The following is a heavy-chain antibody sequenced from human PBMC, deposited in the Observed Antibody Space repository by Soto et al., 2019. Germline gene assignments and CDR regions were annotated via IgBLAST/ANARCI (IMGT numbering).Heavy chain of an antibody. D-gene: IGHD2-15*01. V-gene: IGHV1-46*01. CDR3: ARDFVVVVAAGPQNWFDP. CDR2: INPSGGST. Sequence: ASVKVSCKASGYTFTSYYMHWVRQAPGQGLEWMGIINPSGGSTSYAQKFQGRVTMTRDTSTSTVYMELSSLRSEDTAVYYCARDFVVVVAAGPQNWFDPWGQGTLVTVSS. CDR1: GYTFTSYY. J-gene: IGHJ5*02.